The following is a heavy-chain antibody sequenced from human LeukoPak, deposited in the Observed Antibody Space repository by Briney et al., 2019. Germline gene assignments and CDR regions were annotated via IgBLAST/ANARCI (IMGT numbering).Heavy chain of an antibody. J-gene: IGHJ3*02. D-gene: IGHD1-14*01. CDR1: GYSISSGYY. CDR3: ARDIHVPRIREPYFDI. CDR2: IYHSGST. Sequence: PSETLSLTCIVSGYSISSGYYWGWIRRPPGKGLEWIGSIYHSGSTNYNPSLKGRVTISVDTSKNQFSLKLSSVTAADTAVYYCARDIHVPRIREPYFDIWGEGTLVTVSS. V-gene: IGHV4-38-2*02.